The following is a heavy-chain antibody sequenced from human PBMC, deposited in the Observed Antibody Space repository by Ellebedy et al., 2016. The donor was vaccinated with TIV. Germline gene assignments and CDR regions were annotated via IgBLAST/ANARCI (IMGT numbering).Heavy chain of an antibody. V-gene: IGHV3-7*05. Sequence: GESLKISXAASGFTFSSYWMSWVRQAPGKGLEWVANIKQDGSEKYYVDSVKGRFTISRDNAKNSLYLRMNSLRVEDTAVYYCARVVCSGGSCYEYYFDYWGQGTLVTVSS. J-gene: IGHJ4*02. D-gene: IGHD2-15*01. CDR1: GFTFSSYW. CDR2: IKQDGSEK. CDR3: ARVVCSGGSCYEYYFDY.